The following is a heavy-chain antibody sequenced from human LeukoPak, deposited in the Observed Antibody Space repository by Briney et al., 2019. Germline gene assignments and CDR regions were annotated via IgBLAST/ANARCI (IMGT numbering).Heavy chain of an antibody. D-gene: IGHD6-13*01. Sequence: ASVKVSCKASGYTFTGHYMHWVRQAPGQGLEWMGRINPNSGGTNYAQKFQGRVTMTRDTSTSTAYMELSRLRSDDTAVYYCASVGRGRARDFDYWGQGTLVTVSS. CDR2: INPNSGGT. J-gene: IGHJ4*02. CDR3: ASVGRGRARDFDY. V-gene: IGHV1-2*06. CDR1: GYTFTGHY.